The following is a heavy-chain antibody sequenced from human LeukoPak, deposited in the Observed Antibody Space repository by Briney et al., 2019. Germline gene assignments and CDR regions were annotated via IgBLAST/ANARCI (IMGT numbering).Heavy chain of an antibody. CDR2: INHSGST. V-gene: IGHV4-34*01. CDR1: GGSFSGYY. CDR3: ARDIRPVYGSGKPGGY. D-gene: IGHD3-10*01. Sequence: SETLSLTCAVYGGSFSGYYWSWIRQPPGKGLEWIGEINHSGSTNYNPSLKSRVTISVDTSKNQFSLKLSSVTAADTAVYYCARDIRPVYGSGKPGGYWGQGTLVTVSS. J-gene: IGHJ4*02.